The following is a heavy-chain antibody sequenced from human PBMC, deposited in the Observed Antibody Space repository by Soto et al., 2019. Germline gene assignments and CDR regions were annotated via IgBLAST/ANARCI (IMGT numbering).Heavy chain of an antibody. V-gene: IGHV4-31*03. J-gene: IGHJ5*02. CDR1: GGSISSGGYY. CDR3: ARGTYYYDSSGLYNWFDP. CDR2: IYYSGST. Sequence: QVQLQESGPGLVKPSQTLSLTCTVSGGSISSGGYYWSWIRQHPEKGLEWIGYIYYSGSTYYNPSLRSRLTIAVYTSKTQFSLKLSSVTAADTAVYYCARGTYYYDSSGLYNWFDPWGQGTLVTVSS. D-gene: IGHD3-22*01.